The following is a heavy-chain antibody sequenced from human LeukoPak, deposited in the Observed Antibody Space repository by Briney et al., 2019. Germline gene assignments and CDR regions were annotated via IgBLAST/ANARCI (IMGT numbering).Heavy chain of an antibody. CDR2: MNPNSGNT. J-gene: IGHJ4*02. V-gene: IGHV1-8*01. CDR3: ASGPSSGYFVFDY. Sequence: GASVKVSCTASGYTFTIYDINGVRQATGQGLEWMGWMNPNSGNTGYAQKFQGRVTMTRNTSISTAYMELSSLRSEDTAVYYCASGPSSGYFVFDYWGQGTLVTVSS. D-gene: IGHD3-22*01. CDR1: GYTFTIYD.